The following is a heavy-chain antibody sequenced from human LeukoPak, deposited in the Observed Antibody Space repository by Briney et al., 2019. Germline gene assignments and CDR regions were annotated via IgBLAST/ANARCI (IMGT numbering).Heavy chain of an antibody. J-gene: IGHJ4*02. CDR2: INPSGGST. CDR3: ARDPRGNSVYVFDY. D-gene: IGHD5/OR15-5a*01. V-gene: IGHV1-46*01. Sequence: GPSVKVSCKASGYTFTNYYMHWVRQAPGQGLDWMGFINPSGGSTRYAQNFQGRVTMTRDTSTSTIYMELSSLRSEDTAVYYCARDPRGNSVYVFDYWGQGTLVTVSS. CDR1: GYTFTNYY.